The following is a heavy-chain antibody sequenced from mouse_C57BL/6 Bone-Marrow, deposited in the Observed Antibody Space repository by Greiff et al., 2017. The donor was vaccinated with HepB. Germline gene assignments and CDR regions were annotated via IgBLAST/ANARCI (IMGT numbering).Heavy chain of an antibody. CDR3: ARGGTYGFAY. D-gene: IGHD2-10*02. J-gene: IGHJ3*01. Sequence: QVQLQQSGAELVRPGTSVKVSCKASGYAFTNYLIEWVKQRPGQGLEWIGVINPGSGGTNYNEKFKGKATLTADKSSSTAYMQLSSLTSEDSAVYFCARGGTYGFAYWGQGTLVIVSA. CDR1: GYAFTNYL. V-gene: IGHV1-54*01. CDR2: INPGSGGT.